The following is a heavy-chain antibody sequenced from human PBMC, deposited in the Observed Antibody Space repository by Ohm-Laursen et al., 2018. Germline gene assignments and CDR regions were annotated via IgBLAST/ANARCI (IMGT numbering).Heavy chain of an antibody. CDR1: GGSISSYY. Sequence: SDTLSLTCTVSGGSISSYYWSWIRQPPGKGLEWIGYIYYSGSTNYNPSLKSRVTISVDTSKNQFSLKLSSVTAADTAVYYCARAFWNGYNDAFDVWGQGTMVTVSS. CDR3: ARAFWNGYNDAFDV. CDR2: IYYSGST. D-gene: IGHD3-3*01. V-gene: IGHV4-59*07. J-gene: IGHJ3*01.